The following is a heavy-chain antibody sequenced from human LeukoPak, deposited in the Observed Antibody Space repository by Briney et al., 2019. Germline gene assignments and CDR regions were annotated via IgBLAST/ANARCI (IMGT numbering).Heavy chain of an antibody. CDR2: IYTSGST. V-gene: IGHV4-4*07. CDR3: ARDQYCSSTSCSSDAFDI. D-gene: IGHD2-2*01. J-gene: IGHJ3*02. Sequence: SETLSLTCTVSGGSISSYYWSWIRQPAGKGLEWIGRIYTSGSTNYNPSLKSRVTMSVDTSKNQFSLKLSSVTAADTAVYYCARDQYCSSTSCSSDAFDIWGQGTMVTVSS. CDR1: GGSISSYY.